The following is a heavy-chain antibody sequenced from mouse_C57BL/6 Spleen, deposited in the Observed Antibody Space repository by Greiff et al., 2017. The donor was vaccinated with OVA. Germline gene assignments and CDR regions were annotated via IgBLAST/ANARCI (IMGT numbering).Heavy chain of an antibody. J-gene: IGHJ4*01. CDR1: GYTFTDYY. CDR3: ATRRSMDY. CDR2: INPNNGGT. Sequence: EVQLQQSGPELVKPGASVKISCKASGYTFTDYYMNWVKQSHGKSLEWIGDINPNNGGTSYNQKFKGKATLTVDKSSSTAYMDLRSLTSDDAAVYYCATRRSMDYWGQGTSVTVSS. V-gene: IGHV1-26*01.